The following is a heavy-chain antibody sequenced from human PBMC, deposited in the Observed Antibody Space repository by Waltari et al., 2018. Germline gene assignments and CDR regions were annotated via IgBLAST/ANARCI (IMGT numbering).Heavy chain of an antibody. Sequence: VQLVQSESELKKPGASVKIACKASGYTFTNFAIDWLRQAPGQGLEWMGWISTDTGNPTDARDCTGRFDVALDTSGRTADRQISSLKTEDTAVYFCARDRVVGATDWGYWGQGTLVTVSS. CDR3: ARDRVVGATDWGY. CDR1: GYTFTNFA. CDR2: ISTDTGNP. J-gene: IGHJ4*02. D-gene: IGHD1-26*01. V-gene: IGHV7-4-1*02.